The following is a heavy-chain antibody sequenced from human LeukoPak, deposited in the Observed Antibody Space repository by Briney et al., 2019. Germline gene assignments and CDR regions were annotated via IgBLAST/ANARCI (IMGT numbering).Heavy chain of an antibody. J-gene: IGHJ5*02. V-gene: IGHV6-1*01. D-gene: IGHD2-2*01. Sequence: SQTLSLTCAISGDNVFSSSVAWNWIRQSPSRGLEWLGRTYYRSKWYNDYAVSVKSRITINPDTSKNQSSLQLNSVTPEDTAVYYCARDTRYCSSTSCPNWFDPWGQGTLVTVSS. CDR3: ARDTRYCSSTSCPNWFDP. CDR2: TYYRSKWYN. CDR1: GDNVFSSSVA.